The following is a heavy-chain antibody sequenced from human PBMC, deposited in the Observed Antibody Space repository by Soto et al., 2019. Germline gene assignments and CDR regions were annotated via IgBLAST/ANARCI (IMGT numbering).Heavy chain of an antibody. D-gene: IGHD3-3*01. Sequence: CMAAGFTFTFSNMTRVRLDLGQGLEWMGIINPSGGSTSSEQKLQGRVNMTRDTSKSTVYMELSSLRSEETAVYYCARAVYDLGSGYPDYWGQGTLVTVTS. CDR2: INPSGGST. V-gene: IGHV1-46*01. CDR3: ARAVYDLGSGYPDY. CDR1: GFTFTFSN. J-gene: IGHJ4*02.